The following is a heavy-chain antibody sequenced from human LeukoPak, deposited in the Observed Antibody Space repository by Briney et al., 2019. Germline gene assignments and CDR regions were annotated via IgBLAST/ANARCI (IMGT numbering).Heavy chain of an antibody. CDR2: IKSKTAGGTT. CDR1: GITFSNAW. CDR3: AHFGSAEYFQD. V-gene: IGHV3-15*01. Sequence: PGGSLRLSCAASGITFSNAWMSWVRQAPGKGLEWVGRIKSKTAGGTTDYAAPVKGRFTISRDDSKNTLYLQMNSLKTEDTAVYYCAHFGSAEYFQDWGQGTPVTVSS. D-gene: IGHD3-10*01. J-gene: IGHJ1*01.